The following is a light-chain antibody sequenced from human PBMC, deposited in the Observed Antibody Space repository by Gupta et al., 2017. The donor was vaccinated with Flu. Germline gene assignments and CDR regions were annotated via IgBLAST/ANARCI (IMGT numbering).Light chain of an antibody. CDR1: SSNIGAGYN. CDR2: GNT. V-gene: IGLV1-40*01. Sequence: QSVLTQPPSVSAAPGPRVTIPCTGSSSNIGAGYNVQWYQQLPGTAPKLLIYGNTNRPSGVPDRFSGSKSGTSASPAITSASLAITGLQAEDEADYYCQSYDSSLSGYVFGTGTKVTVL. J-gene: IGLJ1*01. CDR3: QSYDSSLSGYV.